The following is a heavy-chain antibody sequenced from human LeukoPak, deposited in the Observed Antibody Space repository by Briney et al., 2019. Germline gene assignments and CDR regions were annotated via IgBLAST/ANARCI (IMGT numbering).Heavy chain of an antibody. J-gene: IGHJ4*02. V-gene: IGHV4-39*01. D-gene: IGHD3-10*01. Sequence: KPSETLSLTCTVSGGSISSSSYYWGWIRQPPGKGLEWIGSIYYSGSTYYNPSLKSRVTISVDTSKIQFSLKLSSVTAADTAVYYCASYGSGSYYWAAFDYWGQGTLVTVSS. CDR1: GGSISSSSYY. CDR3: ASYGSGSYYWAAFDY. CDR2: IYYSGST.